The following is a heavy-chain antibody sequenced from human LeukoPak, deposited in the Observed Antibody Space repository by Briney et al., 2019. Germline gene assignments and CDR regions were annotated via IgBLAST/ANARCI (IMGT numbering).Heavy chain of an antibody. CDR3: ARSAAGRIVATFAY. D-gene: IGHD5-12*01. Sequence: PGGSLRLSCAASGFSLSSYAIHWVRQAPGKGLEWVAIISYDGSKKYYADSVKGRFTISRDNSKNTLYLQMNSLRAEDTAVYYCARSAAGRIVATFAYWGQGTLVIVSS. J-gene: IGHJ4*02. V-gene: IGHV3-30*04. CDR2: ISYDGSKK. CDR1: GFSLSSYA.